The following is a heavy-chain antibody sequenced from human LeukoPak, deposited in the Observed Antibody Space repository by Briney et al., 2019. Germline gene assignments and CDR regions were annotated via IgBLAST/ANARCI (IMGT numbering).Heavy chain of an antibody. Sequence: GGSLRLSCAASGFTFSSYSMNWVRQAPGKGLEWVSYISTSGGAIYYADSVKGRFTISRDNAKNSLYLQMNSLRAEDTAVYYCARDLRYCSGGGCYLSLDYWGQGTLVTVSS. J-gene: IGHJ4*02. V-gene: IGHV3-48*01. CDR2: ISTSGGAI. CDR3: ARDLRYCSGGGCYLSLDY. CDR1: GFTFSSYS. D-gene: IGHD2-15*01.